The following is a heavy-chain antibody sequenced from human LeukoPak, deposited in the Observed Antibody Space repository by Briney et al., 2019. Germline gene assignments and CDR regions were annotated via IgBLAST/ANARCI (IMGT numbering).Heavy chain of an antibody. D-gene: IGHD1-26*01. CDR1: GFTFCNAW. V-gene: IGHV3-15*01. CDR3: TTDIVVGATRTTDY. Sequence: GGSLRLSCAASGFTFCNAWMSWVRQAPGKGLEWVGRIKSKTDGGTTDYAAPVKGRFTISRDDSKNTLYLQMNSLKTEDTAVYYCTTDIVVGATRTTDYWGQGTLVTVSS. CDR2: IKSKTDGGTT. J-gene: IGHJ4*02.